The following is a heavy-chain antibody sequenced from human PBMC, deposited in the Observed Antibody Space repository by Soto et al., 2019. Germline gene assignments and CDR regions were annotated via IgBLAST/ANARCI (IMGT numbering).Heavy chain of an antibody. D-gene: IGHD6-25*01. CDR2: ISGSGGST. CDR3: ITFGYNNRERFDY. J-gene: IGHJ4*02. V-gene: IGHV3-23*01. CDR1: GFTFSSYA. Sequence: PGGSLRLSCAASGFTFSSYAMSWVRQAPGKGLEWVSAISGSGGSTYYADSVKGRFTISRDDSQSTLYLQMNSLSTEDTAVYYCITFGYNNRERFDYWGQGTLVTVSS.